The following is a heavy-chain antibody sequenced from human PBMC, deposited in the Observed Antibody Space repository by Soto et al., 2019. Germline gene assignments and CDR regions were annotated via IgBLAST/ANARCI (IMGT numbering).Heavy chain of an antibody. V-gene: IGHV1-69*02. J-gene: IGHJ5*02. CDR3: ARSRPYCSSTSCYLLDP. CDR1: GGTFSSYT. Sequence: QVPLVQSGAEVKKPGSSVKVSCKASGGTFSSYTISWVRQAPGQGLEWMGRIIPILGIANYAQKFQGRVTITADKSTSTAYMELSSLRSEDTAVYYCARSRPYCSSTSCYLLDPWGQGTLVTVSS. CDR2: IIPILGIA. D-gene: IGHD2-2*01.